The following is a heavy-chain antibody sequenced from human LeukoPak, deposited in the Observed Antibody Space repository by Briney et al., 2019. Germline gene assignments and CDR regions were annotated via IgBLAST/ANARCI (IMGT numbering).Heavy chain of an antibody. CDR3: AREGAPGDDILTGYTVLYAFDI. D-gene: IGHD3-9*01. J-gene: IGHJ3*02. Sequence: GASVKVSCKASGGTFSSYAISWVRQAPGQGLEWMGRIIPIFGTANYAQKFQGRVTITTDESTSTAYMELSSLRSEDTAVYYCAREGAPGDDILTGYTVLYAFDIWGQGTMVTVSS. CDR1: GGTFSSYA. V-gene: IGHV1-69*05. CDR2: IIPIFGTA.